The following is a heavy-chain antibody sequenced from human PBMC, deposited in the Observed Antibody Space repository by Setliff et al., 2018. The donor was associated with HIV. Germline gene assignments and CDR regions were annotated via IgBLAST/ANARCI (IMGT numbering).Heavy chain of an antibody. Sequence: GASVKVSCKASGYTFTGYYMNGVRRAPGQGLEWMGWINPNSGGTNYAQKFQGRVTMTRDTSISTAYMELSRLRSDDTAVYYCARGSLLGYFDWLFPDWGQGTLVTVSS. CDR3: ARGSLLGYFDWLFPD. V-gene: IGHV1-2*02. CDR2: INPNSGGT. J-gene: IGHJ4*02. CDR1: GYTFTGYY. D-gene: IGHD3-9*01.